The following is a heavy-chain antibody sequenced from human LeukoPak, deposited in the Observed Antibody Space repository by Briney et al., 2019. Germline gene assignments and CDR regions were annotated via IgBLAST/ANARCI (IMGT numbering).Heavy chain of an antibody. J-gene: IGHJ4*02. Sequence: SVKVSCKASGGTFSSYAISWVRQAPGQGLEWMGGIIPIFGTANYAQKFQGRVTITADESTSTAYMELSSLRSEDTAVYYCARGGYSGSGNPFDYWGQGTLVTVSS. CDR2: IIPIFGTA. CDR1: GGTFSSYA. V-gene: IGHV1-69*01. CDR3: ARGGYSGSGNPFDY. D-gene: IGHD5-12*01.